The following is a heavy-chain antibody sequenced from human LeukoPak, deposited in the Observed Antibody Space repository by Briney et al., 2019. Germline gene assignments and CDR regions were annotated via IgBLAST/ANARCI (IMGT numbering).Heavy chain of an antibody. CDR2: IYYSGST. J-gene: IGHJ4*02. CDR1: GASISTGDYY. D-gene: IGHD3-16*02. CDR3: ARGPNYVWGSYRYFDY. Sequence: SETLSHTCIVSGASISTGDYYWSWIRQPPGKGLEWIGYIYYSGSTYYNPSLKSRVTISVDTSENHFSLKLSSVTAADTAVYYCARGPNYVWGSYRYFDYWGQGTLVTVSS. V-gene: IGHV4-30-4*08.